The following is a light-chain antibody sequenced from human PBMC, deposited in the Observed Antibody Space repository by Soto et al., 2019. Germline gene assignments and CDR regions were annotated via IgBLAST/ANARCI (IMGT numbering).Light chain of an antibody. CDR3: SSYTSSSTPE. Sequence: QSALTQPASVSGSPGQSITISCTGTSSDVGGYNYVSWYQQHPGKAPKLMIYEVSNRPSGVSNRFSGSKSGNTASLTISGLQAEDEADYYCSSYTSSSTPEFVGGTKLTVL. CDR2: EVS. V-gene: IGLV2-14*01. CDR1: SSDVGGYNY. J-gene: IGLJ2*01.